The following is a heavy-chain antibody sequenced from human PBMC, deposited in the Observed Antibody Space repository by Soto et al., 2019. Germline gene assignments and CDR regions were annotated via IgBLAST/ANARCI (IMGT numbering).Heavy chain of an antibody. V-gene: IGHV4-59*08. J-gene: IGHJ4*02. D-gene: IGHD3-9*01. CDR3: ARHLRYPSPYYFDY. Sequence: QVQLQESGPGLVKPSETLSLTCTVSGGSNNSYYWSWIRQPPGKGLEWIGYIYYSGSTNYNPSLKSRVTISVDTSKNQFSLKLSSVTAADTAVYYCARHLRYPSPYYFDYWGQGTLVTVSS. CDR1: GGSNNSYY. CDR2: IYYSGST.